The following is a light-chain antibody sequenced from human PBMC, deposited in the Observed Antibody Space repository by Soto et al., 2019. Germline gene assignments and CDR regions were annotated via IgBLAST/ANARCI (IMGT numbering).Light chain of an antibody. CDR3: QSYDSSLSGSRV. J-gene: IGLJ1*01. CDR2: HNS. Sequence: QSVLTQPPSVSGAPGQMVTISCTGSSSNIGAGYDVHWYQQLPGTAPKLLIYHNSNRPSGVPDRFSGSKSGTSASLAITGLQAEDEADYYCQSYDSSLSGSRVFGTGTKVPVL. CDR1: SSNIGAGYD. V-gene: IGLV1-40*01.